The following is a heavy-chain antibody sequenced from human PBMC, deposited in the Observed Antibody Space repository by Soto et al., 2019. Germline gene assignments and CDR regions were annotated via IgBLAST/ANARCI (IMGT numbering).Heavy chain of an antibody. CDR3: AKKVNSGTGRQSFDY. CDR2: FRTSGDGGTT. J-gene: IGHJ4*02. D-gene: IGHD3-10*01. Sequence: LRLSCAASGFTFSSYWMSWVRQAPGKGLEWVSGFRTSGDGGTTYYADSVKGRFTISRDNSKNMLFLQMNSLRAEDTAIYYCAKKVNSGTGRQSFDYWGPGTLVTVSS. V-gene: IGHV3-23*01. CDR1: GFTFSSYW.